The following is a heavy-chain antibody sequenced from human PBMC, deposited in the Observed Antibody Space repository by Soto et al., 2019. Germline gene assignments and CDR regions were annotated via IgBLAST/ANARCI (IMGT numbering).Heavy chain of an antibody. Sequence: EVQLVESGGGLVQPGGSLRLSCAASGFTFSSYWMSWVRQAPGKGLEWVANIKQDGSEKYYVDSVKGRFTISRDNAKNSLDLQMNGLRAEDTAVYYCARAGSSGIAARRYFDYWGQGTLVTVSS. CDR3: ARAGSSGIAARRYFDY. CDR1: GFTFSSYW. V-gene: IGHV3-7*01. D-gene: IGHD6-6*01. CDR2: IKQDGSEK. J-gene: IGHJ4*02.